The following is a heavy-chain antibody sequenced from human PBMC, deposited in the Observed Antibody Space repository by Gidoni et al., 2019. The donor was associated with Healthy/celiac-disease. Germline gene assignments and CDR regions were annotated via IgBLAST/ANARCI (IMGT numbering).Heavy chain of an antibody. V-gene: IGHV3-23*01. Sequence: EVQLLESGGGLVQPGGSLRLSCAASGFTFSSYAMSWVRQVPGKGLEWVEAISGSGGSTYYADSVKGRFTISRDNSKNTLYLQMNSLRAEDTAVYYCAKKRYYYDSSGYYFLRYYFDYWGQGTLVTVSS. CDR3: AKKRYYYDSSGYYFLRYYFDY. CDR1: GFTFSSYA. CDR2: ISGSGGST. J-gene: IGHJ4*02. D-gene: IGHD3-22*01.